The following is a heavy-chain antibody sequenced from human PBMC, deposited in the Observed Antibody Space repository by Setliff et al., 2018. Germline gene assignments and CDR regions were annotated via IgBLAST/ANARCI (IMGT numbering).Heavy chain of an antibody. CDR1: GGSISSYY. D-gene: IGHD6-13*01. CDR2: IYIDGST. Sequence: PSETLSLTCTVSGGSISSYYWSWIRQPAGKGLEWIGHIYIDGSTNYNPSLKSRVTMSVDASKNQFSLKLSSVTAADTAVYYCARGGGSSWYGFDYWGQGTLVTVSS. CDR3: ARGGGSSWYGFDY. V-gene: IGHV4-4*07. J-gene: IGHJ4*02.